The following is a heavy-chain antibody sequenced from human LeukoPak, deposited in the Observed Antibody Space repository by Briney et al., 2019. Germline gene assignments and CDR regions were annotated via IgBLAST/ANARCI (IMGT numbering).Heavy chain of an antibody. V-gene: IGHV3-23*01. CDR3: AKASLYGDYLEDVFDI. J-gene: IGHJ3*02. CDR2: ISGSGGST. D-gene: IGHD4-17*01. Sequence: PGGSLRLSCAASGFTFSSSGMNWVRQAPGKGLEWISAISGSGGSTYYADSVKGRFTISRDDSEKKLYLQMNSLRAEDTAVYYCAKASLYGDYLEDVFDIWGQGTMVTVSS. CDR1: GFTFSSSG.